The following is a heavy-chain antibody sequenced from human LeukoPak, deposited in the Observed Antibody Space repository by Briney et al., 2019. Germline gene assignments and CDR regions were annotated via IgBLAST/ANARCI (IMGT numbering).Heavy chain of an antibody. V-gene: IGHV3-30*04. CDR3: ARGPMTVITL. CDR2: ISYDGSNK. D-gene: IGHD2/OR15-2a*01. CDR1: GFTFSSYA. Sequence: GGSLRLSCAASGFTFSSYAMHWVRQAPGKGLEWVAVISYDGSNKHYADSVKGRFTISRDNAKNSLYLQMDSLRVEDTAVYYCARGPMTVITLGGQGTLVSVST. J-gene: IGHJ4*02.